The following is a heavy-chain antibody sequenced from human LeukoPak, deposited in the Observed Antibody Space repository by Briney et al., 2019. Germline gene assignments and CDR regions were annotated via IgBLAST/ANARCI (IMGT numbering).Heavy chain of an antibody. V-gene: IGHV4-34*01. D-gene: IGHD5-18*01. J-gene: IGHJ4*02. CDR3: ARHGWDTAFQLYVDN. Sequence: PSETLSLTCAVYGGSLSGYYWSWIRQPPGKGLEWIGEINHSGSTNYNPSLKSRVTISVDTSKNQFSLKLSSVTAADTAVYYCARHGWDTAFQLYVDNWGQGTLVTVSS. CDR2: INHSGST. CDR1: GGSLSGYY.